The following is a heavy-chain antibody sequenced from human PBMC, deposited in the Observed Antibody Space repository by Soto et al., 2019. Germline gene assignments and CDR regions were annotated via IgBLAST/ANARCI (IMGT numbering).Heavy chain of an antibody. V-gene: IGHV4-39*01. Sequence: NPSETLSLTCTVSGGSISSSNYYWVGIRQPPGKGLEWIGTIYYSGSTFYNPSLKSRVTISVDTSKSQFSLKLNSVTAADTAVYFCARLVTFKWFDPWGQGTQVTVSS. D-gene: IGHD5-18*01. CDR3: ARLVTFKWFDP. CDR1: GGSISSSNYY. CDR2: IYYSGST. J-gene: IGHJ5*02.